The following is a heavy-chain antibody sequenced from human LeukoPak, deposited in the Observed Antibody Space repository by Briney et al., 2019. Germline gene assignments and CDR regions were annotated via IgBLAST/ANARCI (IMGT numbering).Heavy chain of an antibody. V-gene: IGHV3-23*01. CDR3: ARDLRYSSSWSRDY. D-gene: IGHD6-13*01. J-gene: IGHJ4*02. CDR2: ISDSGGST. CDR1: GFTFSSYA. Sequence: GGSLRLSCAASGFTFSSYAMSWVRQAPGKGLEWVSSISDSGGSTYYADYVKGRFTISRDNSKNTLYLQMNSLRAEDTAVYYCARDLRYSSSWSRDYWGQGTLVTVSS.